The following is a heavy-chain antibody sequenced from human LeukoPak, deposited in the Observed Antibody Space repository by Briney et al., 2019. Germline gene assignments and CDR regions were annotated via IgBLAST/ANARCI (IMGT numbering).Heavy chain of an antibody. J-gene: IGHJ4*02. D-gene: IGHD3-10*01. CDR1: GYAFTGHH. Sequence: ASVKVPCKASGYAFTGHHIVWVRQAPGQGLEWMEWIHPHSGDTNYAQNFQGRVTMTRDTSISTAYMESSRLTSDDTALYYCSSHYGPGPVWGQGTLVIASS. CDR2: IHPHSGDT. CDR3: SSHYGPGPV. V-gene: IGHV1-2*02.